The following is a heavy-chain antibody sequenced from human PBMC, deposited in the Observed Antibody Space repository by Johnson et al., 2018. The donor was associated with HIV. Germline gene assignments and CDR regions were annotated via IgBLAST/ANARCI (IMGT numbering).Heavy chain of an antibody. D-gene: IGHD3-10*01. J-gene: IGHJ3*01. CDR1: GFTFSDYY. V-gene: IGHV3-11*04. Sequence: QVQLVESGGGLVKPGGSLRHSCAASGFTFSDYYMSWIRQAPGKGLEWVSYISSSGSTIYYADSVKGRFTISRDNSKNTLYLQMNSLRPEDTAVYYCARDAYYGSGSYSQRNTFDVWGQGTMVAVSS. CDR2: ISSSGSTI. CDR3: ARDAYYGSGSYSQRNTFDV.